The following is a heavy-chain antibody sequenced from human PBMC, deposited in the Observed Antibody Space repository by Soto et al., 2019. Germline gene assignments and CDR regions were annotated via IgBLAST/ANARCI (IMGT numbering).Heavy chain of an antibody. CDR3: ARDGPLRFMEWSRNYYYGMDV. J-gene: IGHJ6*02. Sequence: ASETLSLTCTVSGGSISSGDYYWSWIRQPPGKGLEWIGYIYYSGSTYYNPSLKSRVTISVDTSKNQFSLKVSSVTAADTAVYYCARDGPLRFMEWSRNYYYGMDVWGQGTTVTVSS. CDR1: GGSISSGDYY. CDR2: IYYSGST. D-gene: IGHD3-3*01. V-gene: IGHV4-30-4*01.